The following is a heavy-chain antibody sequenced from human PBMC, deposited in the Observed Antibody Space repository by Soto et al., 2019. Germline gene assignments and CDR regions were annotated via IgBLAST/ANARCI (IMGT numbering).Heavy chain of an antibody. V-gene: IGHV3-74*01. CDR2: INSDGGST. CDR3: ASDDYYGMDV. J-gene: IGHJ6*02. CDR1: GFTFSTYW. Sequence: EVQLVESGGGLVQPGGSLRLSCVASGFTFSTYWMHWVRQAPGKGLVGVSRINSDGGSTTYADSVKGRFTISRDNAKNTLYLQMNSLRVEDTAVYYCASDDYYGMDVWGQGITVTVSS.